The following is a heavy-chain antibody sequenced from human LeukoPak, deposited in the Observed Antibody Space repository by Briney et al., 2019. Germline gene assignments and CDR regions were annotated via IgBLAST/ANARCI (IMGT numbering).Heavy chain of an antibody. V-gene: IGHV3-15*01. CDR3: TILSYAAAPT. CDR1: GFTFSNAW. Sequence: PGGSLRLSCAASGFTFSNAWMSWVRQAPGKGLEWVSRVRSETDGGTTDYAAPVQGRFTVSRDGSKNTLYLQMNSLETDDTAVYYCTILSYAAAPTWGQGTLVTVSS. J-gene: IGHJ5*02. D-gene: IGHD2-8*01. CDR2: VRSETDGGTT.